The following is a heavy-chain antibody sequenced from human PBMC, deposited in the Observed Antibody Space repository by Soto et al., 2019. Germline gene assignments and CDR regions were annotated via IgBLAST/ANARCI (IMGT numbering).Heavy chain of an antibody. Sequence: SETLSLTCTVAGGSISRYYWSWIRQPPGKELEWIEYIYYSGSTNYNPSLKSRVTISVDTSKNQFSLKLSSVTAADTAVYYCARSDYYDSSGYYYFDYWGQGTLVTVSS. CDR2: IYYSGST. J-gene: IGHJ4*02. CDR1: GGSISRYY. V-gene: IGHV4-59*01. CDR3: ARSDYYDSSGYYYFDY. D-gene: IGHD3-22*01.